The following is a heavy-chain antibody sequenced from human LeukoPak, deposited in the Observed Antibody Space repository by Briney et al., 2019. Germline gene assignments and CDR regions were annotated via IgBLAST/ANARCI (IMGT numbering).Heavy chain of an antibody. D-gene: IGHD2-15*01. CDR3: VRLGGGDAFDI. J-gene: IGHJ3*02. CDR1: GFTFSRFA. Sequence: SGGSLRLSCAASGFTFSRFAMHWVRQAPGKGLEWVGRIRSKANGYTIAYGETVKGRFTITRDDSKRSAFVQMSSLKSEDTAVYYCVRLGGGDAFDIWGPGTRVTVSS. CDR2: IRSKANGYTI. V-gene: IGHV3-73*01.